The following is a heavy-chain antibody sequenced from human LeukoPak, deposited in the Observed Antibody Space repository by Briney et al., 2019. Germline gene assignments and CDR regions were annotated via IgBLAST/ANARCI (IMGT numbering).Heavy chain of an antibody. CDR2: IYHSGST. CDR1: GGSISSSNW. Sequence: NTSETLSLTCAVSGGSISSSNWWSWVRQPPGKGLEWIGEIYHSGSTYYNPSLKSRVTISVDTSKNQFSLKLSSVTAADTAVYYCARWLLDYFDYWGQGTLVTVSS. D-gene: IGHD2-15*01. V-gene: IGHV4-4*02. J-gene: IGHJ4*02. CDR3: ARWLLDYFDY.